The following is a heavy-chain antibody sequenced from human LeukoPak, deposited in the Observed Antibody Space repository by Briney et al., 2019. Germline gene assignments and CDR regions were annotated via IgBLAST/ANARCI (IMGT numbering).Heavy chain of an antibody. Sequence: ASVKVSCKASGDIFSKYGISWVRQAPGQGLEWMGWISAYNGNTNYAQKLQGRVTMTTDTSTSTAYMELRSLRSDDTAVYYCARVDSTGHDAFDIWGQGTMVTVSS. CDR2: ISAYNGNT. V-gene: IGHV1-18*01. CDR3: ARVDSTGHDAFDI. D-gene: IGHD3-22*01. J-gene: IGHJ3*02. CDR1: GDIFSKYG.